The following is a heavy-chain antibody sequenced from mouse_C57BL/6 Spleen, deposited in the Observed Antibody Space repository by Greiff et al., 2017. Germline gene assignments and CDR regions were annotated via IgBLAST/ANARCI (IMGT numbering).Heavy chain of an antibody. J-gene: IGHJ4*01. CDR1: GYTFTSYW. CDR3: ARGFGYYAMDY. V-gene: IGHV1-52*01. CDR2: IDPSDSET. Sequence: AQLQQPGAELVRPGSSVKLSCKASGYTFTSYWMHWVKQRPIQGLEWIGNIDPSDSETHYNQKFKDKATLTVDKSSSTAYMQLSSLTSEDSAVYYCARGFGYYAMDYWGQGTSVTVSS.